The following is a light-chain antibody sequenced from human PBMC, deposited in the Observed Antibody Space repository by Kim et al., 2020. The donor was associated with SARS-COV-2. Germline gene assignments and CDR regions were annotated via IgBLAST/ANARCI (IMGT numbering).Light chain of an antibody. Sequence: QSVTNARTRTSSDVDGSNYVSWYQQHPGKAPKRMIYDVSKRPSGVPDRFSGSKSGNPASLTISGLQAEDEADYYCCSYAGSYTHVVFGGGTQLTVL. CDR3: CSYAGSYTHVV. V-gene: IGLV2-11*01. J-gene: IGLJ2*01. CDR2: DVS. CDR1: SSDVDGSNY.